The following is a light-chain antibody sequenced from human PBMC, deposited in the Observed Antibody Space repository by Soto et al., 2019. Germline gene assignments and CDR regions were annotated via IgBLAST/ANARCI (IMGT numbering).Light chain of an antibody. J-gene: IGKJ1*01. CDR3: QQYHNSPRT. V-gene: IGKV3-20*01. Sequence: EIVLTQSPGALSLSPGERATLSCRASQSVSSGSLAWYQQKPGQAPRLLIYAASARATGIPDRFSGSGSGTDFTLTVSRLEPEDCAVYYCQQYHNSPRTFGQGTKVEIK. CDR2: AAS. CDR1: QSVSSGS.